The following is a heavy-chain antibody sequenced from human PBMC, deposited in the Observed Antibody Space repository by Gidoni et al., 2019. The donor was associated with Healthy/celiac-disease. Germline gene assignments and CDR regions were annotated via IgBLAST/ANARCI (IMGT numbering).Heavy chain of an antibody. CDR1: GGTFSSYA. D-gene: IGHD1-26*01. J-gene: IGHJ3*02. Sequence: QVQLVQSGAEVQKPGSSVTVSCKASGGTFSSYAIGWVRQAPGQGLEWMGGIIPIFGTANYAQKFQGRVTITADESTSTAYMELSSLRSEDTAVYYCASLPGSYPQGAFDIWGQGTMVTVSS. V-gene: IGHV1-69*01. CDR3: ASLPGSYPQGAFDI. CDR2: IIPIFGTA.